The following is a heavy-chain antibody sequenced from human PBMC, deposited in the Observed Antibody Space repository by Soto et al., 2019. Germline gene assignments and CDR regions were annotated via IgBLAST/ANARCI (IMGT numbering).Heavy chain of an antibody. D-gene: IGHD3-10*01. CDR3: AAGFPPDY. J-gene: IGHJ4*02. CDR1: GFTFSNFW. CDR2: IKGDGSEK. V-gene: IGHV3-7*01. Sequence: EVQVVESGGGLVQPGGSLKLSCAASGFTFSNFWMNWVRQAPGKGLEWVANIKGDGSEKYYVDSVKGRSTISRDNANNSLYLEMDSLRGEDTAVYYCAAGFPPDYWGPGTLVTVSS.